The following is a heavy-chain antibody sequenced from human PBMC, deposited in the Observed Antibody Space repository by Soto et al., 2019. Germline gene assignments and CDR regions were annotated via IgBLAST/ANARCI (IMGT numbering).Heavy chain of an antibody. J-gene: IGHJ4*02. CDR3: ARRGSGSYYDY. D-gene: IGHD1-26*01. CDR1: GFTFSSYA. CDR2: ISGSGGST. V-gene: IGHV3-23*01. Sequence: EVQLLESGGGLVQPGGSLRLSCAASGFTFSSYAMRWVRQAPVKGLEWVSDISGSGGSTYYADSVKGRFTIYRDNSKNTLYLQMNSLRAEDTAVYYCARRGSGSYYDYWGQGTLVTVSS.